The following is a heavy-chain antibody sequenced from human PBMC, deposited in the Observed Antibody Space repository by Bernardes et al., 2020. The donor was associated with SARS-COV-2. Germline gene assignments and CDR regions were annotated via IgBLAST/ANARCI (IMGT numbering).Heavy chain of an antibody. CDR1: GFTFTTYG. J-gene: IGHJ6*02. CDR3: ARDSDYDRSGPYYYYGMDV. D-gene: IGHD3-22*01. V-gene: IGHV3-21*06. Sequence: GSLRLSCAASGFTFTTYGMSWVRQAPGKGLEWVSSISSSSSYIYYAGSVKGRFTISRDNAKNSLSLQMNSLRAEDTAVYYCARDSDYDRSGPYYYYGMDVWGQGTTVTVSS. CDR2: ISSSSSYI.